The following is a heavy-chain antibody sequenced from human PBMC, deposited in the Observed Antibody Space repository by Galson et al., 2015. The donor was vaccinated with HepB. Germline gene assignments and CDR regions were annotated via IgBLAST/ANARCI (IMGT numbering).Heavy chain of an antibody. D-gene: IGHD2-8*02. CDR1: GFSFSSYG. CDR2: IWYDGTKK. J-gene: IGHJ4*02. Sequence: SLRLSCAASGFSFSSYGMHWVRQAPGKGLEWVAVIWYDGTKKYYTDSVKGRFTISRDNSKNMLYLQMNSLRDEDTSVYYCAKRVTGGNIWCNFDFWGQGTLVTVSS. V-gene: IGHV3-33*06. CDR3: AKRVTGGNIWCNFDF.